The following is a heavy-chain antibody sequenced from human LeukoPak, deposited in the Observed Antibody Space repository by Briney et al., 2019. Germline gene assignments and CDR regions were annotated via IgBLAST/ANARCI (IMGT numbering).Heavy chain of an antibody. D-gene: IGHD2-2*01. CDR1: GGSISSSSYY. J-gene: IGHJ4*02. Sequence: SETLSLTCTVSGGSISSSSYYWGWIRQPPGKGLEWIGSIYYSGSTYYNPSLKSRVTISVDTSKNQFSLKLSSVTAADTAVYYCAREEVPARIDYWGQGTLVTVSS. CDR3: AREEVPARIDY. CDR2: IYYSGST. V-gene: IGHV4-39*07.